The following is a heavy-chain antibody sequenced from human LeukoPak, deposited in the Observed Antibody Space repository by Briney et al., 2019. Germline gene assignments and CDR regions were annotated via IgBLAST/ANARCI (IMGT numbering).Heavy chain of an antibody. J-gene: IGHJ6*03. CDR1: GGTFSSYA. CDR2: IITIFDTA. Sequence: ASVKVSCKASGGTFSSYAISWVRQAPGQGLEWMGDIITIFDTANYAQKFQGRVTITADESATTSYMELSSLRSEDTAVYYCARGSIGGSGILRSYYYYYMDVWGKGTTVTISS. D-gene: IGHD3-10*01. CDR3: ARGSIGGSGILRSYYYYYMDV. V-gene: IGHV1-69*13.